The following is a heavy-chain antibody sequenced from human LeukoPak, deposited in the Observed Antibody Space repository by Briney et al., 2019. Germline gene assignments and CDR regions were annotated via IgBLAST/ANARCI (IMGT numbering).Heavy chain of an antibody. D-gene: IGHD2-15*01. CDR3: ARVDGGYCSGGSCYANRFDP. Sequence: SETLSLTCTVSGDSITTYYWSWIRQPPGKGLEWIAYMYYSGSPNYNPSLKSRVTMSVDTSKNQFSLKLSSVTAADTAVYYCARVDGGYCSGGSCYANRFDPWGQGTLVTVSS. CDR1: GDSITTYY. CDR2: MYYSGSP. V-gene: IGHV4-59*01. J-gene: IGHJ5*02.